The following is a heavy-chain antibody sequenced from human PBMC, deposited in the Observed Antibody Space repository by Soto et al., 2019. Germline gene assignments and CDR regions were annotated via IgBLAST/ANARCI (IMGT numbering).Heavy chain of an antibody. CDR1: GGSISSYY. D-gene: IGHD3-10*01. CDR3: ARYGSGSYYLPNWFDP. J-gene: IGHJ5*02. V-gene: IGHV4-59*01. Sequence: SETLSLTCTVSGGSISSYYWIWIRQPPGKGLEWIGYIYYSGSTNYNPSLKSRVTISVDTSKNQFSLKLSSVTAADTAVYYCARYGSGSYYLPNWFDPWGQGTLVTVSS. CDR2: IYYSGST.